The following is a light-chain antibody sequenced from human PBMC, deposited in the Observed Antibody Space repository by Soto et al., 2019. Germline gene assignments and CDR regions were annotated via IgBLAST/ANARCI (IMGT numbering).Light chain of an antibody. J-gene: IGKJ4*01. V-gene: IGKV1-39*01. CDR3: QQSYITPLT. CDR2: AAS. Sequence: DIQMTQSPSSLSASVGDRVTISCRASQSVNTYLNWYQQKPGKAPKLLIYAASTLQSGVPSRFSGSGSGTDFTLTINTLEPEDFATYHCQQSYITPLTFDGGTRVEIK. CDR1: QSVNTY.